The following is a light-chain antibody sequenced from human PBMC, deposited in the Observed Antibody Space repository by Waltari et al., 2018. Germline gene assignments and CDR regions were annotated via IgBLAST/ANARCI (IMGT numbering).Light chain of an antibody. V-gene: IGKV1-33*01. CDR2: DAS. CDR3: QQYDNLPIT. J-gene: IGKJ5*01. CDR1: QEISNY. Sequence: DIQMTQSPSSLSASVGDRVTITFQASQEISNYLNWYQKKPGKAPKPLIYDASNLETGVPSRFSGSGSGTDFTFTISSLQPEDIATYYCQQYDNLPITFGQGTRLEIK.